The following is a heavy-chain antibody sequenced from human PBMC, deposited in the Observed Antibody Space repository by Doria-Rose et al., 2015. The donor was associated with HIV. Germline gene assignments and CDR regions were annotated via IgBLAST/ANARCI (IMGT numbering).Heavy chain of an antibody. CDR2: INHSGNS. J-gene: IGHJ4*02. Sequence: QVQLQQWGAGLLKPSETLSLTCAVYGGSFSGYYWSWIRQSPGKGLQWIGEINHSGNSNYNPSLNSRVTVSVDTSKNQSSLKLRSVTAADTAVYYCARRPPYSSSWRYWGQGTLVTVSS. V-gene: IGHV4-34*01. D-gene: IGHD6-13*01. CDR3: ARRPPYSSSWRY. CDR1: GGSFSGYY.